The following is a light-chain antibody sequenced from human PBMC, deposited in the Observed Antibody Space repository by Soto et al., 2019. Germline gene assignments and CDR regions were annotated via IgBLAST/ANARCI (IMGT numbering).Light chain of an antibody. CDR3: MQALQTLSR. J-gene: IGKJ1*01. CDR1: QSLLHSNGYNY. CDR2: LGS. Sequence: DIVMTQSPLSLPVTPGEPASISCRSNQSLLHSNGYNYLDWYLQKPGQSPQLLIYLGSNRASGVPARFSGSGSGTDFTLKISRVEAEDGERDSCMQALQTLSRFGEGTKVDIK. V-gene: IGKV2-28*01.